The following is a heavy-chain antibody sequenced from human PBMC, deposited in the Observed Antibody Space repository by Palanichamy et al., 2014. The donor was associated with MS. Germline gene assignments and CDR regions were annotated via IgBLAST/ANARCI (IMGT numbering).Heavy chain of an antibody. CDR3: AKGLYDSSGYYNYGMDV. CDR2: IRYDGSNK. CDR1: GFTFSSYG. J-gene: IGHJ6*02. V-gene: IGHV3-30*02. D-gene: IGHD3-22*01. Sequence: QVQLVESGGGVVQPGGSLRLSCAASGFTFSSYGMHWVRQAPGKGLEWVAFIRYDGSNKYYADSVKGRFTISRDNSKNTLYLQMNSLRAEDTAVYYCAKGLYDSSGYYNYGMDVWGQGTTVTVSS.